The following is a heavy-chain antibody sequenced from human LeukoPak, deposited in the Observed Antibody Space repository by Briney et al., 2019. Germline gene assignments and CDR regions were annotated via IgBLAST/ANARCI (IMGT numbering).Heavy chain of an antibody. D-gene: IGHD3-22*01. Sequence: GGSLRLSCAASGFTFSSYSMNWVRQAPGKGLEWVSYISSSSSTIYYADSVKGRFTISRDNSKNTLYLQMNSLRAEDTAVYYCAKEGGSGYYYYYYGMDVWGQGTTVTVSS. J-gene: IGHJ6*02. CDR2: ISSSSSTI. CDR3: AKEGGSGYYYYYYGMDV. CDR1: GFTFSSYS. V-gene: IGHV3-48*01.